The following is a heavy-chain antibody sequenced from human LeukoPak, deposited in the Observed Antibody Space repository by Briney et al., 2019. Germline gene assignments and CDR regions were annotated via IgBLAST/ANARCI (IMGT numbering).Heavy chain of an antibody. CDR2: ISWNGDTI. CDR3: TKSGGLGSYYTAYFDY. Sequence: PGGSLRLSCAASGFIFRDNAMHWVRQAPGKGLEWVSGISWNGDTIGYADSVKGRFTISRDNAKNSLYLQMNSLKVEDTALYYCTKSGGLGSYYTAYFDYWGQGTLVTVSS. V-gene: IGHV3-9*01. D-gene: IGHD3-10*01. J-gene: IGHJ4*02. CDR1: GFIFRDNA.